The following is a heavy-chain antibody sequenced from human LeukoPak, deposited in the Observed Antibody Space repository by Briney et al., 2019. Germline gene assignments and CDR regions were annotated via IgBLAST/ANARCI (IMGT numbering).Heavy chain of an antibody. CDR1: GFTFSNNA. Sequence: PGGSLRLSCAASGFTFSNNAMTWVRHAPGEGLEWVSTIRGSGGGGSTYYADSVKGRFTISRDNSKNTLYLQMNNLRAEDTAVYYCAKDRGHYDILTGYDDAFDIWGQGTMVTVSS. D-gene: IGHD3-9*01. J-gene: IGHJ3*02. CDR3: AKDRGHYDILTGYDDAFDI. CDR2: IRGSGGGGST. V-gene: IGHV3-23*01.